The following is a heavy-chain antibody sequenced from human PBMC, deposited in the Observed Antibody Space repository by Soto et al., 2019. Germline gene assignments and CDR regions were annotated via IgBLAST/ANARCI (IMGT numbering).Heavy chain of an antibody. Sequence: PSETLSLTCSVSGGSISSGYYYWSWIRQPPGKGLEWIGNIYYSGNTYYNPSLKSRLIISIDTSISTAYMELSRLRSDDTAVYYCARERDTAHHYYGMDVWGQGTTGTVSS. J-gene: IGHJ6*02. CDR3: ARERDTAHHYYGMDV. V-gene: IGHV4-30-4*02. CDR2: IYYSGNT. CDR1: GGSISSGYYY. D-gene: IGHD5-18*01.